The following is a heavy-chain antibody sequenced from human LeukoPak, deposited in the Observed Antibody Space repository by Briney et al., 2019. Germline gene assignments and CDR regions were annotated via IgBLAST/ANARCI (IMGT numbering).Heavy chain of an antibody. CDR2: ISYDGSNK. D-gene: IGHD2-2*01. V-gene: IGHV3-30*04. Sequence: GGSLRLSCVASGFTFSSYAMHWVRQAPGKGLEWVAVISYDGSNKYYADSVKGRFTISRDNSKNTLYLQMNSPRAEDTAVYYCAREGSSVGAFDIWGQGTMVTVSS. J-gene: IGHJ3*02. CDR1: GFTFSSYA. CDR3: AREGSSVGAFDI.